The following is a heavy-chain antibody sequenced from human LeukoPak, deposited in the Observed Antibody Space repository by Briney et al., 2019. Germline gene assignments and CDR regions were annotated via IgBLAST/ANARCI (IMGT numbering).Heavy chain of an antibody. Sequence: ASVKVSCKASGYTLTGYYMHWVRQAPGQGLEWMAWINPNSGGTNYAQKFQGRVTMTRDTSISTAYMELTRLTSDDTAVYYCARAPLGLPFDYWGQGTLVTVSS. CDR1: GYTLTGYY. J-gene: IGHJ4*02. CDR2: INPNSGGT. CDR3: ARAPLGLPFDY. V-gene: IGHV1-2*02.